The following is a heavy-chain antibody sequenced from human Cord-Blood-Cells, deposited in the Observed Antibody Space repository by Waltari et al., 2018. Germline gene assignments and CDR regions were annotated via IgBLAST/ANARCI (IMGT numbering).Heavy chain of an antibody. CDR3: ARGWGIYSSSSYFDY. Sequence: QVQLQASGPGLVKPSATLSLSRTVSGGSIRRYYWCWTRQPPGKGLEWLGYIYYSGSTNYNPSLKSRVTISVDTSKNQFSLKLSSVTAADTAVYYCARGWGIYSSSSYFDYWGQGTLVTVSS. J-gene: IGHJ4*02. CDR1: GGSIRRYY. CDR2: IYYSGST. V-gene: IGHV4-59*01. D-gene: IGHD6-6*01.